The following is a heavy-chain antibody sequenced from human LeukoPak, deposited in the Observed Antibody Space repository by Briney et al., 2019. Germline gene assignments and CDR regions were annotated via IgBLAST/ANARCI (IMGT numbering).Heavy chain of an antibody. J-gene: IGHJ6*03. D-gene: IGHD2-2*01. CDR3: ASSFRVVPAAPSDYYYMDV. V-gene: IGHV1-69*01. CDR1: GGTFSSYA. CDR2: IIPIFGTA. Sequence: SVKVSCKASGGTFSSYAISWVRQAPGQGLEWMGGIIPIFGTANYAQKFQGRVTITADESTSTDYMELSSLRSEDTAVYYCASSFRVVPAAPSDYYYMDVWGKGTTVTVSS.